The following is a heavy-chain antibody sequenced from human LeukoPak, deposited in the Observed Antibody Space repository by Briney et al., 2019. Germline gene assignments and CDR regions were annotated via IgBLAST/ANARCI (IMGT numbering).Heavy chain of an antibody. CDR1: GYTFTGYY. Sequence: RASVKVSCKASGYTFTGYYMHWVRQAPGQGLEWMGWINPNSGGTNYAQKFQGRVTMTRDTSSSTAYMELSRLTSDDTAVYFCARETTVVTPGQFWGQGTLVTVSS. CDR3: ARETTVVTPGQF. CDR2: INPNSGGT. D-gene: IGHD4-23*01. J-gene: IGHJ4*02. V-gene: IGHV1-2*02.